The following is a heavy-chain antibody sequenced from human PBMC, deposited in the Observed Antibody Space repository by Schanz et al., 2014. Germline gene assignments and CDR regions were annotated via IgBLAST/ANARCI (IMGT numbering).Heavy chain of an antibody. CDR2: ISGSGGST. CDR3: AKARRKSNCSGGRCFHYSYYGMDV. Sequence: EVQLLESGGGLVQPGGSLSLSCAASGFTFTTHSMTWVRQAPGKGLEWVSGISGSGGSTYYADSVKGRFTISRDNSKNILYLQMNSLRAEDTAVYYCAKARRKSNCSGGRCFHYSYYGMDVWGQGTTVTVSS. J-gene: IGHJ6*02. D-gene: IGHD2-15*01. V-gene: IGHV3-23*01. CDR1: GFTFTTHS.